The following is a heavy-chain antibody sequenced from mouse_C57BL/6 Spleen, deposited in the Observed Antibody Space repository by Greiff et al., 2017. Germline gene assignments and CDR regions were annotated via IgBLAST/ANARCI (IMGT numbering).Heavy chain of an antibody. CDR2: INPNNGGT. D-gene: IGHD1-1*01. J-gene: IGHJ4*01. Sequence: VQLKQSGPELVKPGASVKIPCKASGYTFTDYNMDWVKQSHGKSLEWIGDINPNNGGTIYNQKFKGKATLTVDKSSSTAYMELRSLTSEDTAVYYCARLLRRGAMDYWGQGTSVTVSS. CDR1: GYTFTDYN. CDR3: ARLLRRGAMDY. V-gene: IGHV1-18*01.